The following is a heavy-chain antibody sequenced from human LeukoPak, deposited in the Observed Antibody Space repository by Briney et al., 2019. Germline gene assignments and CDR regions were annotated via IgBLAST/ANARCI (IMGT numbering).Heavy chain of an antibody. CDR1: GGTFSSYA. J-gene: IGHJ4*02. Sequence: AASVKVSCKASGGTFSSYAISWVRQAPGQGLEWMGRIIPILGIANYAQKFQGRVTITADKSTSTAYMELSSLRSEDTAVYYCARELPLGDYVWGSYRYMDYWGQGTLVTVSS. V-gene: IGHV1-69*04. CDR3: ARELPLGDYVWGSYRYMDY. D-gene: IGHD3-16*02. CDR2: IIPILGIA.